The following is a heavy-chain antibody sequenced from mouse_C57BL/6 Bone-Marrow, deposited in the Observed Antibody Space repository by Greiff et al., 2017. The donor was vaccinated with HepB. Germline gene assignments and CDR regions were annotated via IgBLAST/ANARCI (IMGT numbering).Heavy chain of an antibody. Sequence: EVKVVESGGDLVKPGGSLKLSCAASGFTFSSYGMSWVRQTPDKRLEWVATISSGGSYTYYPDSVKGRFTISRDNAKNNLYLQMSSLKSEDTAMYYCARPPFAYWGQGTLVTVSA. CDR3: ARPPFAY. V-gene: IGHV5-6*01. CDR1: GFTFSSYG. J-gene: IGHJ3*01. CDR2: ISSGGSYT.